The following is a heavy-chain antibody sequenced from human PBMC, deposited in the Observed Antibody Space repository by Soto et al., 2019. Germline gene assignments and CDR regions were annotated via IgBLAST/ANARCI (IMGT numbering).Heavy chain of an antibody. CDR2: IFANDDK. J-gene: IGHJ6*02. CDR1: GFSLSSSGVG. D-gene: IGHD3-10*01. V-gene: IGHV2-5*01. Sequence: QITLRESGPTLMKPTQTLTLTCAFSGFSLSSSGVGVGWIRQPPGKALEWLALIFANDDKRYSPSLMSRLTITKDTSKNQVVLTMTNIDPMDTATYYCSHMWGSGLFGMDVWGPGTAVTVSS. CDR3: SHMWGSGLFGMDV.